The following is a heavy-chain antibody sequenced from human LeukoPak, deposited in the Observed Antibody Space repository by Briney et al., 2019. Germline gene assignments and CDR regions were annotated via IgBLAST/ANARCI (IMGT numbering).Heavy chain of an antibody. CDR3: ASNHARPS. CDR2: ISSSGSNI. CDR1: VFTFSSYE. V-gene: IGHV3-48*03. D-gene: IGHD1-14*01. Sequence: GGSLSLPCAASVFTFSSYEMNWVRHAPAKGLAWVSFISSSGSNIYYADSVKARFTPSRDHAKNSLYLQMTTLTAEAMAVYYCASNHARPSWGQGALVTVSS. J-gene: IGHJ5*02.